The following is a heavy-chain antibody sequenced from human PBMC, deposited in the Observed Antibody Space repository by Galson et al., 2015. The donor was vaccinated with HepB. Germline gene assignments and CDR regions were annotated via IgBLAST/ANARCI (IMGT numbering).Heavy chain of an antibody. Sequence: SLRLSCAVSGFTFRDYVMPWVRQAPGKGLEWVSSIIGSGGSTFYADSVKGRFTISRDNSKNTLFLQMNGLGVKDTAVYYCAKMGAYGDYDFDPWGQGTLVTVSS. J-gene: IGHJ5*02. CDR2: IIGSGGST. D-gene: IGHD4-17*01. CDR1: GFTFRDYV. CDR3: AKMGAYGDYDFDP. V-gene: IGHV3-23*01.